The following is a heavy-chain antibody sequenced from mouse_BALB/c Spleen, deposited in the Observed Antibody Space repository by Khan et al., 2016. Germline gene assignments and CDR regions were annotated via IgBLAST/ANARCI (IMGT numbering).Heavy chain of an antibody. V-gene: IGHV5-17*02. J-gene: IGHJ4*01. CDR1: GFTFSGFG. Sequence: EVELVESGGDLVQPGGSRKLSCAASGFTFSGFGMHWVRQAPEKGLEWVAYITSGSTNIYYADTVKGRFTISRDNPKNTLFLQMTSLRSEDTAISYCARMWGSYAMDYWGQGTSVTVSS. CDR3: ARMWGSYAMDY. CDR2: ITSGSTNI.